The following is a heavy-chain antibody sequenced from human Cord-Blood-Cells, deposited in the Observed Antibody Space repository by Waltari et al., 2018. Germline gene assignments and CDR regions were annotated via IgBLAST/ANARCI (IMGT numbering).Heavy chain of an antibody. CDR3: AKDTVTAFDI. CDR2: IRGSGGST. J-gene: IGHJ3*02. V-gene: IGHV3-23*01. CDR1: GLTFSSYA. D-gene: IGHD4-4*01. Sequence: EVQLLESGGGLVPPGGSLRLSCAVSGLTFSSYAMRWVRQAPGKGLEWVSAIRGSGGSTYYADSVKGRFTISRDNSKNTLYLQMNSLRAEDTAVYYCAKDTVTAFDIWGQGTMVTVSS.